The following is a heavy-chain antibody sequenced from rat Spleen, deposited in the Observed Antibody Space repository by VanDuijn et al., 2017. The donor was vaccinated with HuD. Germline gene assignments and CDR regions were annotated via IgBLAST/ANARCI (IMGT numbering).Heavy chain of an antibody. V-gene: IGHV2S8*01. Sequence: QVQLKESGPDLVQPSQTLSLTCTVSGFSLTSYGISWVRQPPGKGREWIAAISTGGNTYYNSGLKSRLGISRDTSKSQVFLKMNSLQPEDTGTYYCARDTYGYYFDYWGQGVMVTVSS. CDR1: GFSLTSYG. D-gene: IGHD2-2*01. J-gene: IGHJ2*01. CDR3: ARDTYGYYFDY. CDR2: ISTGGNT.